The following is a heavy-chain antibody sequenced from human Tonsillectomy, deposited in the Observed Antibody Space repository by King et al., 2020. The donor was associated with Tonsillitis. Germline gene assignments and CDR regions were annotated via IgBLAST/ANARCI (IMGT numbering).Heavy chain of an antibody. CDR2: IIPILGIA. D-gene: IGHD6-13*01. CDR1: GGTFSSYA. Sequence: QLVQSGAEVKKPGSSVKVSCKASGGTFSSYAISWVRQAPGQGLEWMGRIIPILGIANYAQKFQGRVTITADKSTSTAYMELSSLRAEDTAVYYCARGPGYSSSWSSRQYYYYYYMDVWGKGTTVTVSS. J-gene: IGHJ6*03. CDR3: ARGPGYSSSWSSRQYYYYYYMDV. V-gene: IGHV1-69*09.